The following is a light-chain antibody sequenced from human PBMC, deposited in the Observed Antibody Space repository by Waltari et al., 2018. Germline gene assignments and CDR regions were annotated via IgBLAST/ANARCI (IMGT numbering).Light chain of an antibody. CDR2: LNTDGSH. V-gene: IGLV4-69*01. J-gene: IGLJ2*01. CDR1: SGHSTYA. Sequence: QLVLTQSHSASASLGASVKLTCTLSSGHSTYAIAWQQQQPEKGPRYLMKLNTDGSHNEGDGIPDRFSGSSSGAERYLTISSLQSEDEADYYCQTWDTDSYVIFGGGTKLTVL. CDR3: QTWDTDSYVI.